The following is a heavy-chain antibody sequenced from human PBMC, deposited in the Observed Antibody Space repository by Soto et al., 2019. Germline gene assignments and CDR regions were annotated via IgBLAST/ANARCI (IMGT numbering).Heavy chain of an antibody. Sequence: GGSLRLSCAASGFTFSTYWMDWVRQTPGKGLEWVANINQDGSEKNYVDSVKGRFTISRDNAQNTLYLQMNSLSAEDSALYYCSRSLDSWGEGTLVTVSS. V-gene: IGHV3-7*01. CDR3: SRSLDS. CDR2: INQDGSEK. CDR1: GFTFSTYW. J-gene: IGHJ4*02.